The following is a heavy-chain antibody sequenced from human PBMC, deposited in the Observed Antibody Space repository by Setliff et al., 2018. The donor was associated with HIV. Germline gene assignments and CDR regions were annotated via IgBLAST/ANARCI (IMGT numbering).Heavy chain of an antibody. CDR3: ATLKMATIYRDFDY. D-gene: IGHD5-12*01. J-gene: IGHJ4*02. CDR2: INHRGST. Sequence: KPSETLSLTCAVYGGSFSGYYWSWIRQPPGKGLEWIGEINHRGSTNCNPSLKSRVSISVDTSKNQSSLKLSSVTAADTAVYYCATLKMATIYRDFDYWGQGTLVTVSS. V-gene: IGHV4-34*01. CDR1: GGSFSGYY.